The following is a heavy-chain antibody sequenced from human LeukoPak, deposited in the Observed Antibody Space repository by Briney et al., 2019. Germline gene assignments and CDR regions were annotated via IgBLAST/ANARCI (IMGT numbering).Heavy chain of an antibody. CDR1: GFAFDEHS. Sequence: GGSLRLSCTASGFAFDEHSMTWVRQVPGKGLEWVSGINWSGKSTSYGDPVRGRFTISRDNPKNSLSLQMDSLRAEDTALYYCARAPITSPFYFDYWGQGTLVTVSS. V-gene: IGHV3-20*04. D-gene: IGHD2-2*01. CDR3: ARAPITSPFYFDY. J-gene: IGHJ4*02. CDR2: INWSGKST.